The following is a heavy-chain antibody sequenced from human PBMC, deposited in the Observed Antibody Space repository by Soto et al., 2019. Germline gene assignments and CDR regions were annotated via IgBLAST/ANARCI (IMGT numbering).Heavy chain of an antibody. J-gene: IGHJ5*02. D-gene: IGHD2-15*01. CDR3: ARIACYSCWFDP. V-gene: IGHV4-59*01. CDR2: IYYSGST. Sequence: RIRQPPGKGLEWIGYIYYSGSTKYNPSLKSRVTISVDTSKNQFSLKLSSVTAADTAVYYCARIACYSCWFDPWGQGTLVT.